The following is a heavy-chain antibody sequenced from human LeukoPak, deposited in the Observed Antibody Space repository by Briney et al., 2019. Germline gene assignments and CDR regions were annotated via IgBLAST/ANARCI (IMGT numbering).Heavy chain of an antibody. V-gene: IGHV3-33*01. CDR2: IGDTGRAK. CDR3: AREAAWGNWYFDH. Sequence: PGGSLRLSCAASGFPFSNSGMHWVRQASGKGLEWVAVIGDTGRAKYYADSVEGRFTASRDNFKNTLYLEMNSLRYDDTALYYCAREAAWGNWYFDHWGRGTLVTVSS. D-gene: IGHD3-16*01. J-gene: IGHJ2*01. CDR1: GFPFSNSG.